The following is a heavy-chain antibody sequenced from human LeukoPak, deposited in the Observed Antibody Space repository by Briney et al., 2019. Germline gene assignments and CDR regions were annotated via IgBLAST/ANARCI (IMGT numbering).Heavy chain of an antibody. CDR1: GGSITSYY. V-gene: IGHV4-59*01. CDR3: ARDVGARVGASVI. D-gene: IGHD1-26*01. CDR2: IHYSGST. J-gene: IGHJ3*02. Sequence: PSETLSLTCTVSGGSITSYYWSWIRQPPGKGLEWIEYIHYSGSTNYNPSFKSRVTISVDTSKDQFSLKLNSVTAADTAVYYCARDVGARVGASVIWGQGTMVTVSS.